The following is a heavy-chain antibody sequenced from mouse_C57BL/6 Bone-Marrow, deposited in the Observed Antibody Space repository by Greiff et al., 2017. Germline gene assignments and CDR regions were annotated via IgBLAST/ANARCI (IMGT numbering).Heavy chain of an antibody. V-gene: IGHV1-50*01. CDR1: GYTFTSYW. D-gene: IGHD2-2*01. Sequence: QVQLQQPGAELVKPGASVKLSCKASGYTFTSYWMQWVKQRPGQGLEWIGEIDPSDSYTNYNQKFKGKATLTVDTSSSTDYMQLRSLKSEDSAVYYCARGLSAWFAYWGQGTLVTVSA. CDR2: IDPSDSYT. CDR3: ARGLSAWFAY. J-gene: IGHJ3*01.